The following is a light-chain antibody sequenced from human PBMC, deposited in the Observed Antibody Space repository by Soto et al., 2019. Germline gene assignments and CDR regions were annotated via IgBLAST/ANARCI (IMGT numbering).Light chain of an antibody. CDR3: QQYGSSPLT. CDR2: GAS. Sequence: EIVLTQSPGTLYLSPGERATLSCRASQSVSSSYLAWYQQRPGRAPRLLIYGASSRATGIPDRFSGSGSGTDLTLTISRLEPEDFAVYYCQQYGSSPLTFGGGTKVEI. J-gene: IGKJ4*01. V-gene: IGKV3-20*01. CDR1: QSVSSSY.